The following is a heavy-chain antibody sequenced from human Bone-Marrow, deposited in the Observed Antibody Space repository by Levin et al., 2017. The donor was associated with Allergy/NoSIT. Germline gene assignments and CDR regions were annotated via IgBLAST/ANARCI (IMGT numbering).Heavy chain of an antibody. D-gene: IGHD1-14*01. CDR1: GFTFSSYA. J-gene: IGHJ4*02. V-gene: IGHV3-30-3*01. CDR2: ISYDGSNK. CDR3: ARDGRKFNLDY. Sequence: GESLKISCAASGFTFSSYAMHWVRQAPGKGLEWVAVISYDGSNKYYADSVKGRFTISRDNSKNTLYLQMNSLRAEDTAVYYCARDGRKFNLDYWGQGTLVTVSS.